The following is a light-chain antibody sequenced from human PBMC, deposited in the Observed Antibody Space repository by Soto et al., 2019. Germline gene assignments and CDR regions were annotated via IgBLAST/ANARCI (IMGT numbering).Light chain of an antibody. V-gene: IGKV3-15*01. CDR1: QSVSSN. CDR2: GAS. Sequence: EIVMTQSPATLSVSPGERATLSCRASQSVSSNLAWYQQKPGQAPRLLIYGASTWATGIPARFSGSGSGTEFTLTISSLQSEEFAVYYCQQYNNWPPWTFGQGTKVEIK. CDR3: QQYNNWPPWT. J-gene: IGKJ1*01.